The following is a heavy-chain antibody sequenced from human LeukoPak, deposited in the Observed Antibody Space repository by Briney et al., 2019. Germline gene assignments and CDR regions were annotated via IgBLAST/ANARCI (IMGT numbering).Heavy chain of an antibody. CDR3: ARVGDFWSGGYFDY. Sequence: SETLSLTYAVYGGSFSGYYWSWIRQPPGKGLEWIGEINHSGSTNYNPSLKSRATISVDTSKNQFSLKLSSVTAADTAVYYCARVGDFWSGGYFDYWGQGTLVTVSS. CDR1: GGSFSGYY. J-gene: IGHJ4*02. D-gene: IGHD3-3*01. V-gene: IGHV4-34*01. CDR2: INHSGST.